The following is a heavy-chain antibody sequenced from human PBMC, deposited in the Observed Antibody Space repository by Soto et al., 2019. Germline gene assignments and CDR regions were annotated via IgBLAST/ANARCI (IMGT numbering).Heavy chain of an antibody. V-gene: IGHV3-7*01. CDR2: IKRDGSER. Sequence: EVQLVESGGGLVQPGGSLRLSCAASGFPFRSYWMSWVRRAPGKGLEWVANIKRDGSERYYVDSVKGRFTISRDNAKNLLYLQMNSMRAEDTAVYYCARATIYYYMDVWGKGTTITFSS. J-gene: IGHJ6*03. CDR3: ARATIYYYMDV. D-gene: IGHD5-12*01. CDR1: GFPFRSYW.